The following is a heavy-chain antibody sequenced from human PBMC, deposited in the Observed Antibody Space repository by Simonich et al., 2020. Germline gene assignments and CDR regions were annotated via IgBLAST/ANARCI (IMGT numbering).Heavy chain of an antibody. CDR3: ARDTSYYGTGSYYFDY. Sequence: GGGLVKPGGSLRLSFAASVFTFSSYSMNWVRQAPGKGLEWVSSISSSSSYIYYADSVKGRFTISRDNAKISLYLQMNSLRAEDTAVYYCARDTSYYGTGSYYFDYWGQGTLVTVSS. J-gene: IGHJ4*02. CDR2: ISSSSSYI. V-gene: IGHV3-21*01. CDR1: VFTFSSYS. D-gene: IGHD3-10*01.